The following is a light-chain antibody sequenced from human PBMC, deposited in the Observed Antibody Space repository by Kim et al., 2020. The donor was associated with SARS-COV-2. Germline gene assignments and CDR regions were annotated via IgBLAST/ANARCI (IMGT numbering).Light chain of an antibody. Sequence: SVKCTWTLSSGHSSYSIEWHQQQPQKGPRFLMNLHSDGTHNKGDGIPDRFSGSSSGAERYLTISSLQSEDEADYYCQAWGAGFRVFGGGTQLTVL. CDR3: QAWGAGFRV. CDR2: LHSDGTH. CDR1: SGHSSYS. V-gene: IGLV4-69*01. J-gene: IGLJ3*02.